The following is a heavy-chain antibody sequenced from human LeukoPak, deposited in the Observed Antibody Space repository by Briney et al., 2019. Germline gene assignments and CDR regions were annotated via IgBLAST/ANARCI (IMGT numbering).Heavy chain of an antibody. CDR3: ARDGYTSAWSRFDY. V-gene: IGHV4-59*02. CDR2: ISYSGST. D-gene: IGHD6-19*01. CDR1: GGSVSSYF. J-gene: IGHJ4*02. Sequence: SETLSLTCTVSGGSVSSYFWSWIRQPPGKGLEWIGYISYSGSTNYSPSLKSRVTISVDTSKNHFSLKLSSVTAADTAVYYCARDGYTSAWSRFDYWGQGALVTASS.